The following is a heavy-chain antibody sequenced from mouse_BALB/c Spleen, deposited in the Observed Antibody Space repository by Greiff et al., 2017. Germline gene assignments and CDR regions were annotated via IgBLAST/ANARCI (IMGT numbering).Heavy chain of an antibody. Sequence: QVQLQQSGAELARPGASVKLSCKASGYTFTDYYINWVKQRPGQGLEWIGEIYPGTGNTYYNEKFKGKATMTADKSSSTAYMQLSSLTSEDSAVYSCECQGGYGYAWFDYWGQGTMLTVSA. J-gene: IGHJ3*01. D-gene: IGHD2-2*01. CDR1: GYTFTDYY. CDR2: IYPGTGNT. V-gene: IGHV1-77*01. CDR3: ECQGGYGYAWFDY.